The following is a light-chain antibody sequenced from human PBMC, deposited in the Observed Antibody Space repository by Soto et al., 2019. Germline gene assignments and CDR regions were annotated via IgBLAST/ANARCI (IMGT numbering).Light chain of an antibody. CDR3: QQVKAFLPLT. CDR1: QDISTH. J-gene: IGKJ4*01. Sequence: IQLTQSPSSLSASVGDSVTITCRASQDISTHIAWYQQKPGTAPKVLIYAASTLESGVPSRFSGSGSGTDFTLTISSLQPEDFGTYYCQQVKAFLPLTFGGGTNVEIK. V-gene: IGKV1-9*01. CDR2: AAS.